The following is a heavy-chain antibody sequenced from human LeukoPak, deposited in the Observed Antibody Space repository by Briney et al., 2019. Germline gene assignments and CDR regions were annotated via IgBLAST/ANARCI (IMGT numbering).Heavy chain of an antibody. CDR1: GFTLSSYA. CDR2: ISGSGGDT. Sequence: TGGSLRLSCAASGFTLSSYAMSWVRQAPGKGLEWVSSISGSGGDTYYGDSVKGRFTISRDNSKNTLYLQVNSLRAEDTAVFYCAKGRISGDAGLDYWGQGTLVTVSS. CDR3: AKGRISGDAGLDY. J-gene: IGHJ4*02. V-gene: IGHV3-23*01. D-gene: IGHD6-13*01.